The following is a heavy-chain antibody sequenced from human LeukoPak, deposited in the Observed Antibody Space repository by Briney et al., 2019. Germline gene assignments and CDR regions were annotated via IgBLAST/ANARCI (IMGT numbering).Heavy chain of an antibody. V-gene: IGHV4-31*03. Sequence: SQTLSLTCTVSGGSISSGGYYWSWIRQHPGKGLGWIGYIYYSGSTYYNPSLKSRVTISVDTSKNQFSLKLSSVTAADTAVYYCARDPSPWDDSSGYYDGLWGQGTLVTVSS. D-gene: IGHD3-22*01. CDR1: GGSISSGGYY. CDR2: IYYSGST. J-gene: IGHJ4*02. CDR3: ARDPSPWDDSSGYYDGL.